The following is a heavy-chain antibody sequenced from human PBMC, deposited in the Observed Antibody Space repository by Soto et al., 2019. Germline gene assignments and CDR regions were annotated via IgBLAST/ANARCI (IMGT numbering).Heavy chain of an antibody. CDR3: AREAYDFWSGYLDY. CDR2: IYTSGST. Sequence: TVSGGSISSYYWSWIRQPAGKGLEWIGRIYTSGSTNYNPSLKSRVTMSVDTSKNQFSLKLSSVTAADTAVYYCAREAYDFWSGYLDYWGQGTLVTVSS. D-gene: IGHD3-3*01. V-gene: IGHV4-4*07. CDR1: GGSISSYY. J-gene: IGHJ4*02.